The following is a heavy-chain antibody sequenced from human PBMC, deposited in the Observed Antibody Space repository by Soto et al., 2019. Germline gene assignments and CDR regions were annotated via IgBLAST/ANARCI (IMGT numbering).Heavy chain of an antibody. V-gene: IGHV3-15*07. CDR3: ATNKGVPDPQTGGWYSVGFES. CDR2: IKNKIDGWTT. CDR1: GFTFENVW. Sequence: GGSLRLSCAASGFTFENVWMNWVRQAPGKGLELVGRIKNKIDGWTTDYAAPVKGRFTISRDDSKNTVYLQMNSLKTEDTAVYYCATNKGVPDPQTGGWYSVGFESWGQGTQVTVSS. D-gene: IGHD2-15*01. J-gene: IGHJ4*02.